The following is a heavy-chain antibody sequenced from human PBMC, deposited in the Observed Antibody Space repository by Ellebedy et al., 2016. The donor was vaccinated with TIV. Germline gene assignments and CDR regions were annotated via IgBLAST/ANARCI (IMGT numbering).Heavy chain of an antibody. CDR3: AKELRPNDY. CDR2: ISYAGSNK. CDR1: GFSFNSYA. J-gene: IGHJ4*02. D-gene: IGHD3-16*01. Sequence: GESLKISXVASGFSFNSYAMHWVRQAPGKGLEWVAVISYAGSNKYHADSVKGRFTISKDEFTNMLFLQMDSLRAEDTAVYYCAKELRPNDYWGQGTLVTVSS. V-gene: IGHV3-30-3*01.